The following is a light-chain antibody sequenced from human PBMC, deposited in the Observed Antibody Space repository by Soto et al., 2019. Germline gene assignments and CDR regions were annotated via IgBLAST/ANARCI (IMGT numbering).Light chain of an antibody. CDR1: QGISTY. CDR2: AAS. J-gene: IGKJ1*01. CDR3: QQTYSTPPT. Sequence: DLQMTQSPSSLSASVGDRVTITCRASQGISTYLNWYQQKAGLAPKLLIYAASSLQSGVPSRFSGSGSGTDFTLTISSLQPEDFATYYCQQTYSTPPTFGQGTKVDI. V-gene: IGKV1-39*01.